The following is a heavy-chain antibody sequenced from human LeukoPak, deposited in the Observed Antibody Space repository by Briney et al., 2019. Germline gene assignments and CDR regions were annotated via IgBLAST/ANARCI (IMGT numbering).Heavy chain of an antibody. D-gene: IGHD2-15*01. CDR3: TTRPLGSCSGNSRQGLDY. Sequence: GGSLRLSCAASGFTFSKYAMTWVRQAPGKGLEWVSAISSSTLKIYYADSVKGRFTISRDNSKNTLYLQMNSVRAEDTAVYYCTTRPLGSCSGNSRQGLDYWGQGTLVTVSS. CDR2: ISSSTLKI. J-gene: IGHJ4*02. CDR1: GFTFSKYA. V-gene: IGHV3-23*01.